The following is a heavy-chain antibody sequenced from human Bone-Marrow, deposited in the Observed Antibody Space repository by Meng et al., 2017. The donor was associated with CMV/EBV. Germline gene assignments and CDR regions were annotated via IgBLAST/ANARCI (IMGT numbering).Heavy chain of an antibody. J-gene: IGHJ4*02. CDR3: ARVPAYYYGSGIQTLFDY. D-gene: IGHD3-10*01. CDR1: GYTFTSYD. V-gene: IGHV1-8*01. CDR2: MNPNSGNT. Sequence: ASVKVSCKASGYTFTSYDINWVRQATGQGLEWMGWMNPNSGNTGYAQKFQGRVTMTRNTSISTAYMELSSLRSEDTAVYYCARVPAYYYGSGIQTLFDYWGQGTRVTVYS.